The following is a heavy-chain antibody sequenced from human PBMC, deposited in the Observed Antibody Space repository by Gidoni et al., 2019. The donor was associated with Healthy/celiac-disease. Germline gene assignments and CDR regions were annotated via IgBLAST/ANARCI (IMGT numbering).Heavy chain of an antibody. J-gene: IGHJ5*02. CDR1: GFTFSSYW. D-gene: IGHD6-13*01. CDR2: IKQDGSEK. Sequence: EVQLVESGGGLVQPGGSLRLSCAASGFTFSSYWMSWVRQAPGKGLEWVANIKQDGSEKYYVDSVKGRFTISRDNAKNSLYLQMNSLRAEDTAVYYCARDHAGIAAAGLNWFDPWGQGTLVTVSS. V-gene: IGHV3-7*01. CDR3: ARDHAGIAAAGLNWFDP.